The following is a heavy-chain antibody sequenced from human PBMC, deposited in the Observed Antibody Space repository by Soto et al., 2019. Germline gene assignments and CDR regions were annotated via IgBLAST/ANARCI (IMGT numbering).Heavy chain of an antibody. CDR2: ISYDGSNK. D-gene: IGHD6-19*01. V-gene: IGHV3-30*18. Sequence: GGSLRLSCAASGFTFSSYGMHWVRQAPGKGLEWVAVISYDGSNKYYADSVKGRFTISRDNSKNTLYLQMNSLRAEDTAVYYCAKEAYSSGWYHFTFWGQGTLVTVSS. J-gene: IGHJ4*02. CDR1: GFTFSSYG. CDR3: AKEAYSSGWYHFTF.